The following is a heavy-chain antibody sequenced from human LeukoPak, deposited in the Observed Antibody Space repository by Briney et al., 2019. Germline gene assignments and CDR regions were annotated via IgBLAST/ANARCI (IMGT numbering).Heavy chain of an antibody. D-gene: IGHD4-17*01. CDR3: ARGDYAVDY. V-gene: IGHV3-7*01. CDR2: IKQDGSEK. Sequence: PGGSLRLSCAVSGLTFSDYWMSWVRQAPGKGLEWVANIKQDGSEKHYVDSVKGRFTISRDNAKNSLYLQMNSLRAEDTAVYYCARGDYAVDYWGQGTLVTVSS. CDR1: GLTFSDYW. J-gene: IGHJ4*02.